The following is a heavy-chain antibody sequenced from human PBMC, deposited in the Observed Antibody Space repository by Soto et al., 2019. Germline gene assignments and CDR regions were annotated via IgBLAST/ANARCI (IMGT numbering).Heavy chain of an antibody. J-gene: IGHJ4*02. CDR3: ARDGAVLLWFGELLSSYFDY. CDR1: GFTFSSYW. CDR2: IKQDGSEK. V-gene: IGHV3-7*03. D-gene: IGHD3-10*01. Sequence: GGSLRLSCAASGFTFSSYWMSWVRQAPGKGLEWVANIKQDGSEKYYVDSVKGRFTIPRDNAKNSLYLQMNSLRAEDTAVYYCARDGAVLLWFGELLSSYFDYWGQGTLVTVSS.